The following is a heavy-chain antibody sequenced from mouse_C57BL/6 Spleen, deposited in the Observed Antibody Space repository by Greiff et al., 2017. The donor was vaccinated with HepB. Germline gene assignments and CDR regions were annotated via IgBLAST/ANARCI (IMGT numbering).Heavy chain of an antibody. Sequence: EVQGVESGGGLVKPGGSLKLSCAASGFTFSSYAMSWVRQTPEKRLEWVATISDGGSYTYYPDNVKGRFTISRDNAKNNLYLQMSHLKSEDTAMYYCAREVDGYYPYWYFDVWGTGTTVTVSS. CDR3: AREVDGYYPYWYFDV. CDR2: ISDGGSYT. J-gene: IGHJ1*03. D-gene: IGHD2-3*01. V-gene: IGHV5-4*01. CDR1: GFTFSSYA.